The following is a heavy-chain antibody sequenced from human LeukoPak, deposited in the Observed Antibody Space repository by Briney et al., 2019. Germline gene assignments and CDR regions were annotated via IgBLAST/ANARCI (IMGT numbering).Heavy chain of an antibody. Sequence: PGRSLRLSCAASGFTFSSYAMHWVRQAPGKGLEWVAVIPYDGSNKYYADSVKGRFTISRDNSKNTLYLQMNSLRAEDTAVYYCASMHIVVVTAILAVDWFDYWGQGTLVTVSS. J-gene: IGHJ4*02. D-gene: IGHD2-21*02. CDR2: IPYDGSNK. CDR3: ASMHIVVVTAILAVDWFDY. CDR1: GFTFSSYA. V-gene: IGHV3-30*04.